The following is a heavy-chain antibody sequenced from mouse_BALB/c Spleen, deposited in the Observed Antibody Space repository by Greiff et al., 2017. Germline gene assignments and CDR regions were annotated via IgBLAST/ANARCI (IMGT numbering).Heavy chain of an antibody. Sequence: EVKLVESGGGLVKPGGSLKLSCAASGFTFSDYYMYWVRQTPEKRLEWVATISDGGSYTYYPDSVKGRFTISRDNAKNNLYLQMSSLKSEDTAMYYCARAHYYGSFYAMDYWGQGTSVTVSS. CDR2: ISDGGSYT. CDR1: GFTFSDYY. CDR3: ARAHYYGSFYAMDY. V-gene: IGHV5-4*02. J-gene: IGHJ4*01. D-gene: IGHD1-1*01.